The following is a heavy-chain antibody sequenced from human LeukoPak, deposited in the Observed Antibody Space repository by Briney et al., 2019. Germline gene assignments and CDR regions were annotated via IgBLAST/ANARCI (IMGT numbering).Heavy chain of an antibody. CDR2: ISWNSGII. V-gene: IGHV3-9*01. D-gene: IGHD2-2*01. Sequence: PGRSLRLSCAAPGFTFDDYAMHWVRQAPGKGLEWVSSISWNSGIIGYADTVEGRFTISRDNAKNSLYLQMNSLRAEDTALYYCAKSVVPGRTGAFDIWGQGTMVTVSP. CDR3: AKSVVPGRTGAFDI. CDR1: GFTFDDYA. J-gene: IGHJ3*02.